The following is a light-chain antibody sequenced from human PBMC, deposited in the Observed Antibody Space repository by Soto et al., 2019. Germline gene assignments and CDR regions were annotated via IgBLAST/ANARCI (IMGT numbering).Light chain of an antibody. V-gene: IGLV3-1*01. CDR2: QDS. CDR1: KLGDKY. Sequence: SYELTQPPSVSVSPGQTASITCSGDKLGDKYACWYQQKPGQSPVLVIYQDSKRPSGIPERFSGSNSGNTATLTIRRVEAGDEADYYCQVWDSDSDDWVFGGGTKLTVL. J-gene: IGLJ3*02. CDR3: QVWDSDSDDWV.